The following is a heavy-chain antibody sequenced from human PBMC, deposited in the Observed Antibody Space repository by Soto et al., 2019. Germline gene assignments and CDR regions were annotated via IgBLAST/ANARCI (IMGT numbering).Heavy chain of an antibody. CDR3: ARDLISYYYGSGSSH. J-gene: IGHJ4*02. D-gene: IGHD3-10*01. CDR2: ISAYNGNT. CDR1: GYTFTSYG. V-gene: IGHV1-18*01. Sequence: GASVKVSCKASGYTFTSYGISWVRQAPGQGLEWMGWISAYNGNTNYAQKLQGRVTMTTDTSTSTAYMELRSLRSDDTAVYYCARDLISYYYGSGSSHWGQGTLVPVSS.